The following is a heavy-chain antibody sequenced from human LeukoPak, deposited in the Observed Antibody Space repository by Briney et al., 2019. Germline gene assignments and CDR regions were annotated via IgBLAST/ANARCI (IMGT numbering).Heavy chain of an antibody. CDR2: ISGSGGST. V-gene: IGHV3-23*01. J-gene: IGHJ5*02. D-gene: IGHD2-21*01. CDR3: AKVDFLCGGECYVRWFDP. CDR1: GFTFSSYA. Sequence: GGSLRLSCAASGFTFSSYAMSWVRQAPGKGLEWVSAISGSGGSTYYADSVKGRFTISRDNSKNTLYLQMNSLRAEDTAVYYCAKVDFLCGGECYVRWFDPWGQGTLVTVSS.